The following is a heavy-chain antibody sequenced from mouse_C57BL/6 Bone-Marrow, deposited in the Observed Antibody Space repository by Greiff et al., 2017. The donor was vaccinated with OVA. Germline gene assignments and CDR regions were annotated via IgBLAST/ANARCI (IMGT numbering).Heavy chain of an antibody. CDR3: ASHYDYDVGFAY. Sequence: VQLKESGPGLVKPSQSLSLTCSVTGYSITSGYYWNWIRQFPGNKLEWMGYISYDGSNNYNPSLKNRISITRDTSKNQFFLKLNSVTTEDTATYYCASHYDYDVGFAYWGQGTLVTVSA. CDR2: ISYDGSN. D-gene: IGHD2-4*01. CDR1: GYSITSGYY. V-gene: IGHV3-6*01. J-gene: IGHJ3*01.